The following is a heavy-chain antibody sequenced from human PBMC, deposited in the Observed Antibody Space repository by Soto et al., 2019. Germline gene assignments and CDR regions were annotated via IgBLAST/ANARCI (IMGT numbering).Heavy chain of an antibody. D-gene: IGHD2-21*02. CDR3: ARVRVGVVVTGSHYYYYGMDV. Sequence: ASVKVSCKASGYTFTSYDINWVRQATGQGLEWMGWMNPNSGNTGYAQKFQGRVTMTRNTSISTAYMELSSLRSEDTAVYYCARVRVGVVVTGSHYYYYGMDVWGQGTTVTVSS. CDR2: MNPNSGNT. J-gene: IGHJ6*02. V-gene: IGHV1-8*01. CDR1: GYTFTSYD.